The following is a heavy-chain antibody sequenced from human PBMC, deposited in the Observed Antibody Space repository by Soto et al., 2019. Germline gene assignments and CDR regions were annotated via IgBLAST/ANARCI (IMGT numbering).Heavy chain of an antibody. J-gene: IGHJ4*02. D-gene: IGHD6-13*01. CDR2: INPNSGGT. CDR1: GFTFSSYA. Sequence: GGSLRLSCAASGFTFSSYAMSWVRQAPGQGLEWMGWINPNSGGTNYAQKFQGWVTMTRDTSISTAYMELSRLRSDDTAVYYCARESPSRQQLPDYWGQGTLVTVSS. V-gene: IGHV1-2*04. CDR3: ARESPSRQQLPDY.